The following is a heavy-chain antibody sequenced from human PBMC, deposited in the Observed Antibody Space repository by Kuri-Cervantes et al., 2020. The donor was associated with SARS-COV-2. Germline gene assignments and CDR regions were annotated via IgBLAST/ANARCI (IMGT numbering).Heavy chain of an antibody. CDR1: GFTFSSYA. CDR3: VKGYCSSTSCYRGGY. CDR2: ISSNGGST. Sequence: GESLKISCAASGFTFSSYAMHWVRQAPGKGLEYVSAISSNGGSTYHADSVKGRFTISRDNSKNTLYLQMSSLRAEDTAVYYCVKGYCSSTSCYRGGYWGQGTLVTVSS. J-gene: IGHJ4*02. V-gene: IGHV3-64D*08. D-gene: IGHD2-2*02.